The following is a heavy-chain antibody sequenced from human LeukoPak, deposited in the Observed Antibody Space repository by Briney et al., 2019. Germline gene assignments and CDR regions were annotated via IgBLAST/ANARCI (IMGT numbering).Heavy chain of an antibody. J-gene: IGHJ5*02. CDR2: ISRSGDST. Sequence: GGSLRLSCAASGYTFSSYFMTWVRQAPGKGLEWVSTISRSGDSTYYADSVKGRFTISRDNSKNTLYLQMNSLRVEDTAVYYCAKGGDTSCHGCWFDPWGQGTLVTVSS. V-gene: IGHV3-23*01. CDR1: GYTFSSYF. D-gene: IGHD2-2*01. CDR3: AKGGDTSCHGCWFDP.